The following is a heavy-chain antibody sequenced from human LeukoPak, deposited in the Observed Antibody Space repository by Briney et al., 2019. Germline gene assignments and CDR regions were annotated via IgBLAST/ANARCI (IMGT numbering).Heavy chain of an antibody. CDR1: GGSISSSNW. CDR2: IYHSGST. CDR3: ARDKGPRGRLGQWLAGGDYYYGVDV. D-gene: IGHD6-19*01. V-gene: IGHV4-4*02. Sequence: SGTLSLTCAVSGGSISSSNWWSWVRQPPGKGLEWIGEIYHSGSTNYNPSLKSRVTISVDKSKNQFSLKLSSVTAADTAVYYCARDKGPRGRLGQWLAGGDYYYGVDVWGQGTTVTVSS. J-gene: IGHJ6*02.